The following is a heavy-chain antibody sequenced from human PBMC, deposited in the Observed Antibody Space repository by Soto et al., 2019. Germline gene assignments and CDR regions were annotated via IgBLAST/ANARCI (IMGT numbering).Heavy chain of an antibody. CDR2: ISSSSSYI. V-gene: IGHV3-21*04. CDR1: GFTFSSYS. Sequence: GGSLRLSCAASGFTFSSYSMNWVRQAPGKGLEWVSSISSSSSYIDYADSVKGRFTISRDNAKNSLYLQMNSLRAEDTAVYYCTNSPKIIITFGGVHRYYYYGMDVWGQGTTVTVSS. CDR3: TNSPKIIITFGGVHRYYYYGMDV. J-gene: IGHJ6*02. D-gene: IGHD3-16*01.